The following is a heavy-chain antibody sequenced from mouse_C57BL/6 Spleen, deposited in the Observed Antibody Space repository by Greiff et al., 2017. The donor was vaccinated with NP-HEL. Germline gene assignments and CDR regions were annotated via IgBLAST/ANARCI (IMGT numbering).Heavy chain of an antibody. Sequence: VQLQQSGAELVKPGASVKLSCKASGYTFTSYWMHWVKQRPGQGLEWIGMIHPNSGSTNYNEKFKSKATLTVDKSSSTAYMQLSSLTSEDSAVYYGARVGANWDFDYWGQGTTLTVSS. CDR3: ARVGANWDFDY. CDR1: GYTFTSYW. D-gene: IGHD4-1*01. J-gene: IGHJ2*01. CDR2: IHPNSGST. V-gene: IGHV1-64*01.